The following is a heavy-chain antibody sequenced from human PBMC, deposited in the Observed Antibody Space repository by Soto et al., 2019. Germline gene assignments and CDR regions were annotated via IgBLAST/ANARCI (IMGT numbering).Heavy chain of an antibody. J-gene: IGHJ4*02. V-gene: IGHV4-30-4*01. CDR3: ATESGSTYGYFDY. Sequence: SETLSLTCTVSGGSVSSGYNYWSWIRQSPGKGLEWIGYISGSGSTGYNPSLKNRLTVSVDRSKNQFTLRLTSVTAADTAVYFCATESGSTYGYFDYWGQGTRVTVSS. CDR1: GGSVSSGYNY. CDR2: ISGSGST. D-gene: IGHD5-18*01.